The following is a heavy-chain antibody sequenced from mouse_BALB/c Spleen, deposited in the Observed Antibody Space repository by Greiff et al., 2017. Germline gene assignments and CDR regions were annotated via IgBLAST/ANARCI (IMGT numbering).Heavy chain of an antibody. CDR3: VRQGYRYDYAMDY. D-gene: IGHD2-14*01. Sequence: VQLKESGGGLVQPKGSLKLSCAASGFTFNTYAMNWVRQAPGKGLEWVARIRSKSNNYATYYADSVKDRFTISRDDSQSMLYLQMNNLKTEDTAMYYCVRQGYRYDYAMDYWGQGTSVTVSS. CDR2: IRSKSNNYAT. J-gene: IGHJ4*01. CDR1: GFTFNTYA. V-gene: IGHV10-1*02.